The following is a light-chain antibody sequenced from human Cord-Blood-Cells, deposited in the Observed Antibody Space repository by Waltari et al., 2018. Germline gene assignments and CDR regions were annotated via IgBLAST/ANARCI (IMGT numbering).Light chain of an antibody. CDR2: EGS. V-gene: IGLV2-23*03. J-gene: IGLJ2*01. CDR3: CSYAGSSTFVV. Sequence: QSALTQPASVSGSPGQSITISCTGTSSDVGSYNLVSWYQQHPGKAPKLMIYEGSKRPSGVSNRFSGSKSGTTASLTISVLQAEDEADYYCCSYAGSSTFVVFGGGTKLTVL. CDR1: SSDVGSYNL.